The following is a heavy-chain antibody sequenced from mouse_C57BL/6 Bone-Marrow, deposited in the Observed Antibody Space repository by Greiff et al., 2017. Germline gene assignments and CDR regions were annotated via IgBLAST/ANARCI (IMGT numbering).Heavy chain of an antibody. D-gene: IGHD1-1*01. CDR1: GYTFTSYW. CDR2: IYPGSGST. Sequence: QVQLQQPGAELVKPGASVKMSCKASGYTFTSYWITWVKQRPGQGLEWIGDIYPGSGSTNYNEKFKSKATLTVDTSSSTASMHLSSLTSEDSAVYYCAKYGSSDEAYWGQGTLVTVSA. J-gene: IGHJ3*01. CDR3: AKYGSSDEAY. V-gene: IGHV1-55*01.